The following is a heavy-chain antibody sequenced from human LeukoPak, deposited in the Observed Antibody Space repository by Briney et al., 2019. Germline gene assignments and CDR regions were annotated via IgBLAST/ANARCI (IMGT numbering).Heavy chain of an antibody. V-gene: IGHV3-21*01. D-gene: IGHD5-12*01. CDR3: ARYVDIVATTHHAFDY. CDR2: ISSSSSYI. Sequence: GGSLRLSCAASGFTFSSYSMNWVRQAPGKGLEWVSSISSSSSYIYYADSVKGRFTISRDSAKNSLYLQMNSLRAEDTAVYYCARYVDIVATTHHAFDYWGQGTLVTVSS. CDR1: GFTFSSYS. J-gene: IGHJ4*02.